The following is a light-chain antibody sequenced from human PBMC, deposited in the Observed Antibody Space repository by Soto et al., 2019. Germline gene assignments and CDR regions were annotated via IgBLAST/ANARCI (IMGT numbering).Light chain of an antibody. V-gene: IGKV1-9*01. J-gene: IGKJ3*01. Sequence: QLTQSPSSLSASVGDRVTITCRASQDVSRYLAWYQQKAGKAPKLLIYGASTLQSGVPSRFSGFGSGTEFNLTISSLQHEAFATYHCQQLPRTPFTFGPGTTVDV. CDR1: QDVSRY. CDR3: QQLPRTPFT. CDR2: GAS.